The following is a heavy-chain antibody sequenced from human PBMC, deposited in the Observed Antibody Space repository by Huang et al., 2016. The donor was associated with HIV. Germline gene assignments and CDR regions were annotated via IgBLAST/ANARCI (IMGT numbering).Heavy chain of an antibody. CDR3: ARINYYDSSGYHNAFDI. J-gene: IGHJ3*02. Sequence: QVQLQESGPGLVKPSQTLSLACTVSGGSISSDKYSWSWSRQPAGKGLEWIGHIYTSGSTNYSPALKIGVTRSVDTSKNQFSLRLNSVTAADTAVYYCARINYYDSSGYHNAFDIWGQGTMVTVSS. V-gene: IGHV4-61*09. CDR2: IYTSGST. D-gene: IGHD3-22*01. CDR1: GGSISSDKYS.